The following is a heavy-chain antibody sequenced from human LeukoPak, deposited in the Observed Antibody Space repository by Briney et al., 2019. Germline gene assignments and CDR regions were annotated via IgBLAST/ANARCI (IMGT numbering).Heavy chain of an antibody. Sequence: GGSLRLSCAASGFTFSSYAMSWVRQAPGKGLEWVSAISGSGGSTYYADSVKGRFTISRDNSRNTLYLQMNSLRAEDTAVYYCAKDLTYYYDSSGYFGYWGQGTLVTVSS. CDR3: AKDLTYYYDSSGYFGY. D-gene: IGHD3-22*01. J-gene: IGHJ4*02. V-gene: IGHV3-23*01. CDR1: GFTFSSYA. CDR2: ISGSGGST.